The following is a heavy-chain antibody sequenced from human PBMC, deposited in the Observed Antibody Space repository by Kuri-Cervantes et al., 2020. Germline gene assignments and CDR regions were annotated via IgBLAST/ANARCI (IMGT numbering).Heavy chain of an antibody. V-gene: IGHV4-39*07. Sequence: GSLRLSCTVSGGSISSSSYYWGWIRQPPGKGLEWIGSIYYSGSTNYNPSLKSRVTMSLDMSKNQISLKLSSVTAADTAVYYCARDTLGGIAAAAPGGYWGQGTLVTVSS. J-gene: IGHJ4*02. CDR2: IYYSGST. CDR3: ARDTLGGIAAAAPGGY. CDR1: GGSISSSSYY. D-gene: IGHD6-13*01.